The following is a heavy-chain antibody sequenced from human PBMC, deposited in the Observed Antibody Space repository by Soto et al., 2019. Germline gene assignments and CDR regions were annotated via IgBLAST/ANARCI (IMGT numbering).Heavy chain of an antibody. CDR3: ASRTSSGYMGY. D-gene: IGHD3-3*01. CDR2: ISAYNGNT. J-gene: IGHJ4*02. Sequence: ASVKVSCKASGYTFISYGISWVRQAPGQGLEWMGWISAYNGNTNYAQKLQGRVTMTTDTSTSTAYMELRSLRSDDTAVYYCASRTSSGYMGYWGQGTLVTVSS. V-gene: IGHV1-18*01. CDR1: GYTFISYG.